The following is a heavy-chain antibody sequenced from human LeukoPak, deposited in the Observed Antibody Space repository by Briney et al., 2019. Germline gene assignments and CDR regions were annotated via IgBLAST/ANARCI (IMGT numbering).Heavy chain of an antibody. Sequence: GGSLRLSCAASGFTVSTYYMTWVRQAPGKGLECVSVIYSGGSTYYADSVKGRFTVSRDNSKNTLYLQMNSLRAEDTAMYYCARGLGYCTSTTCLLPFDCWGQGTLVTVSS. V-gene: IGHV3-53*01. J-gene: IGHJ4*02. CDR1: GFTVSTYY. CDR3: ARGLGYCTSTTCLLPFDC. D-gene: IGHD2-2*01. CDR2: IYSGGST.